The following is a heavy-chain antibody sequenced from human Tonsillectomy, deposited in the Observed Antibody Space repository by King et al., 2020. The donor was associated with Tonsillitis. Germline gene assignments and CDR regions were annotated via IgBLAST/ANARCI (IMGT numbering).Heavy chain of an antibody. D-gene: IGHD2-15*01. J-gene: IGHJ5*02. V-gene: IGHV1-18*01. CDR1: GYSFITYG. CDR2: IGVYNGKT. CDR3: ARDLEATFGCSGGNCHQWIPNNWFDP. Sequence: GQLVQSGAEVKKPGASVKVSCKASGYSFITYGISWVRQAPGQGLEWMGWIGVYNGKTNYAQRFQGRVTMTTDTSTSTAYMELRSLRSDGTAVYYCARDLEATFGCSGGNCHQWIPNNWFDPWGQGTLVTVSS.